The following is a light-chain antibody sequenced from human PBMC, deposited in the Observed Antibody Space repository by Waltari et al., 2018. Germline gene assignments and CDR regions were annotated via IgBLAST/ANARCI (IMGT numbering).Light chain of an antibody. J-gene: IGLJ1*01. Sequence: QSVLTQPPSASGTPGQRVISSCSGSSSHVGSNVVNWYHQLPGTAPKLLIFNDVDRPSGVPDRFSGSRSATSASLAISGLQSDDESTYYCASWDDRLDAYVFGTGTRVTVL. V-gene: IGLV1-44*01. CDR3: ASWDDRLDAYV. CDR1: SSHVGSNV. CDR2: NDV.